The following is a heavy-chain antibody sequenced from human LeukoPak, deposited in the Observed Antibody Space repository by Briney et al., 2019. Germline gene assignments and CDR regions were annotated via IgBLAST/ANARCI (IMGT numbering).Heavy chain of an antibody. CDR2: INHSGST. Sequence: SETLSLTCAVYGGPFSGYYWSWIRQPPGKGLEWIGEINHSGSTNYNPSLKSRVTISVDTSKNQFSLKLSSVTAADTAVYYCARASYVWGSYRQPTLRYYFDYWGQETLVTVSS. D-gene: IGHD3-16*02. V-gene: IGHV4-34*01. CDR1: GGPFSGYY. J-gene: IGHJ4*02. CDR3: ARASYVWGSYRQPTLRYYFDY.